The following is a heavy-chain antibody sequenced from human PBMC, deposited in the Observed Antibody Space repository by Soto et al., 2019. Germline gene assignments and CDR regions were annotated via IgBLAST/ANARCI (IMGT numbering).Heavy chain of an antibody. CDR1: GFTFSSYS. J-gene: IGHJ6*02. CDR2: ISSSSSYI. CDR3: ARCPITIFGVVHTPNFYYYGMDV. D-gene: IGHD3-3*01. Sequence: PGGSLRLSCAASGFTFSSYSMNWVRQAPGKGLEWVSSISSSSSYIYYADSVKGRFTISRDNAKNSLYLQMNSLRAEDTAVYYCARCPITIFGVVHTPNFYYYGMDVWGQGTTVTVSS. V-gene: IGHV3-21*01.